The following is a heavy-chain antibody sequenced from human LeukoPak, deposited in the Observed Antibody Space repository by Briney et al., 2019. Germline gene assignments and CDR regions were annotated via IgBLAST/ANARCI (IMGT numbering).Heavy chain of an antibody. CDR1: GGPIMTAPYY. V-gene: IGHV4-39*07. CDR2: VFHDGTT. CDR3: VRSGVVLQTGFDF. Sequence: SETLSLTCAVSGGPIMTAPYYWGWIRQPPGKGLEWLGSVFHDGTTYYSPSLKSRVTVSADTSRYRFSLSLTSSSAADTAVYYCVRSGVVLQTGFDFWGQGALVTVSS. D-gene: IGHD3-16*01. J-gene: IGHJ4*02.